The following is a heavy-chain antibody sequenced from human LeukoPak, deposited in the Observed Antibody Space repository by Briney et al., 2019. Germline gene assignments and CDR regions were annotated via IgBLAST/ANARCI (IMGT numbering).Heavy chain of an antibody. Sequence: GGSLRLSCAASGFTFSSQGISWVRQAPGRGLEWVSGFSVSGDSTHYADSVKGRFTISRDNSKNTLYLQMNSLRAEDTAIYYCAKGRVTRLLTYYYMDVWGKGTTVTVSS. CDR3: AKGRVTRLLTYYYMDV. J-gene: IGHJ6*03. CDR2: FSVSGDST. V-gene: IGHV3-23*01. D-gene: IGHD5-18*01. CDR1: GFTFSSQG.